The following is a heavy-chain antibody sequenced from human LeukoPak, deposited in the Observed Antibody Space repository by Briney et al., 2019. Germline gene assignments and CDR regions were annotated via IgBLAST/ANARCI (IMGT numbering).Heavy chain of an antibody. V-gene: IGHV6-1*01. D-gene: IGHD3-22*01. CDR1: GDSVSSNSAA. J-gene: IGHJ4*02. CDR2: TYYRSKWYN. CDR3: AKESYYDSSGYFGRFFDY. Sequence: SQTLSLTCAISGDSVSSNSAAWNWIRQSPSRGLEWLGRTYYRSKWYNDYAVSVKSRITINPDTSKNQFSLQLNSVTPEDTAVYYRAKESYYDSSGYFGRFFDYWGQGTLVTVSS.